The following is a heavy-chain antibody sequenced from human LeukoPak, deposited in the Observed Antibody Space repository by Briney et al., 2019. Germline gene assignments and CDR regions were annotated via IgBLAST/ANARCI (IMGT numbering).Heavy chain of an antibody. CDR2: IYTSWST. J-gene: IGHJ6*02. CDR1: GGSISSGSYY. V-gene: IGHV4-61*02. CDR3: ATSTVTKKGFYYYGMDV. Sequence: SETLSLTCTVSGGSISSGSYYRSWIRQPAGKGLEWIGRIYTSWSTNYNPSLKSRVTISVDTSKNQFSLKLSSVTAADTAVYYCATSTVTKKGFYYYGMDVWGQGTTVTVSS. D-gene: IGHD4-11*01.